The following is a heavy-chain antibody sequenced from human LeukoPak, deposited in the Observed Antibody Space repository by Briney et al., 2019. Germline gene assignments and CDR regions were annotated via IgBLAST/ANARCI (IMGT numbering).Heavy chain of an antibody. Sequence: GGSLRLSCAASGFTFSSYAMSWVRQAPGKGLEWVSAISGSGGSTYYADSVKGRFTISRDNAKNSLYLQMNSLRAEDTAVYYCARGLSPYYYYYMDVWGKGTTVTVSS. V-gene: IGHV3-23*01. CDR3: ARGLSPYYYYYMDV. CDR2: ISGSGGST. CDR1: GFTFSSYA. J-gene: IGHJ6*03.